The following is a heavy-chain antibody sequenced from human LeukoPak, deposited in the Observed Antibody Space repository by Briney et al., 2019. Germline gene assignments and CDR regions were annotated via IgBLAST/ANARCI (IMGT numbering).Heavy chain of an antibody. CDR2: ISYDGSNK. J-gene: IGHJ6*02. CDR1: GFTFSSYG. V-gene: IGHV3-30*18. Sequence: PGGSLRLSCAASGFTFSSYGMHWVRQAPGKGLEWVAVISYDGSNKYYADSVKGRFTISRDNSKNTLYLQMNSLRAEDTAVYYCAKGWSGMDVWGQGTTVTVSS. CDR3: AKGWSGMDV.